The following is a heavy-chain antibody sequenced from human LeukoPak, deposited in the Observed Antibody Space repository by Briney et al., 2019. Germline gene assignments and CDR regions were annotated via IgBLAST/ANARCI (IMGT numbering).Heavy chain of an antibody. Sequence: PVKVSCKASGGTFSSYAISWVRQAPGQGLEWMGGIIPIFGTANYAQKFQGRVTITTDESTSTAYMELSSLRSEDTAVYYCAREFATDIVVVPAAIEAFDIWGQGTMVTVSS. CDR1: GGTFSSYA. D-gene: IGHD2-2*01. J-gene: IGHJ3*02. V-gene: IGHV1-69*05. CDR2: IIPIFGTA. CDR3: AREFATDIVVVPAAIEAFDI.